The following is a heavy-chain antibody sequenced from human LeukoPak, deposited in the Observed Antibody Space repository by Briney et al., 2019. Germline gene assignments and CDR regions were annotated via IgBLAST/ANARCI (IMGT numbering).Heavy chain of an antibody. CDR2: ISYSGST. D-gene: IGHD6-19*01. J-gene: IGHJ4*02. CDR3: ARYSSGWYLFDY. CDR1: GGAISSYY. Sequence: PSVSLSLTCTVSGGAISSYYWSWIRQPPGKGLEWIGYISYSGSTNYNPSLKSRVTISVDTSKKQFSLKLSSVTAADTAVYYCARYSSGWYLFDYWGQGTLVT. V-gene: IGHV4-59*01.